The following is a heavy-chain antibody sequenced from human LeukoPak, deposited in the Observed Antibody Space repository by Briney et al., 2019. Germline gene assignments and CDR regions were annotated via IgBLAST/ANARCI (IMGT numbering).Heavy chain of an antibody. J-gene: IGHJ3*02. D-gene: IGHD4-17*01. Sequence: GGSLRLSCAASGFTFSSYAMHWVRQAPGKGLEWVAVISYDGSNKYYADSVKGRFTISRDNSKNTLYLQMNSLRAEDTAVYYCTRINRPTTVYAFDIWGQGTMVTVSS. CDR3: TRINRPTTVYAFDI. CDR2: ISYDGSNK. CDR1: GFTFSSYA. V-gene: IGHV3-30*04.